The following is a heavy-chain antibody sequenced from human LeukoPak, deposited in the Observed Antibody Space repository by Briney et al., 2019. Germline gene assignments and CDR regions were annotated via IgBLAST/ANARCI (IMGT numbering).Heavy chain of an antibody. CDR1: GGSISSGDYY. V-gene: IGHV4-30-4*01. CDR2: IYYSGST. J-gene: IGHJ3*02. D-gene: IGHD6-13*01. CDR3: ARGYSSSWYPDAFDI. Sequence: SKTLSLTCTVSGGSISSGDYYWSWIRQPLGKGLEWIGYIYYSGSTYYNPSLKSRVTISVDTSKNQFSLKLSSVTAADTAVYYCARGYSSSWYPDAFDIWGQGTMVTVSS.